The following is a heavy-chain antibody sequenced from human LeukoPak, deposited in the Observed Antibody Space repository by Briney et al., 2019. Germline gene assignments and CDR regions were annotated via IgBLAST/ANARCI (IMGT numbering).Heavy chain of an antibody. D-gene: IGHD2/OR15-2a*01. CDR3: ARELLQGETDY. CDR2: IYYSGST. V-gene: IGHV4-39*07. Sequence: PSETLSLTCTVSGGSISSSSYYWGWIRPPPGKEREWIVYIYYSGSTYYNPSLKSRVTISVDTSKNHLSLRLSSVTAADTAVYYCARELLQGETDYWGQGTMVTVSS. CDR1: GGSISSSSYY. J-gene: IGHJ4*02.